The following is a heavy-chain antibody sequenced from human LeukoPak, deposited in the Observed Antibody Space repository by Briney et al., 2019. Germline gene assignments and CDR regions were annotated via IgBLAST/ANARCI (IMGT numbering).Heavy chain of an antibody. J-gene: IGHJ4*02. Sequence: ASVKVSCKVSGYTLTELSMHWVRQAPGKGLEWMGGFDPEDGETIYAQKFQGRVTMTRDTSTSTVYMELSSLRSEDTAVYYCARDLAVAGQERPDYWGQGTLVTVSS. CDR2: FDPEDGET. CDR1: GYTLTELS. V-gene: IGHV1-24*01. D-gene: IGHD6-19*01. CDR3: ARDLAVAGQERPDY.